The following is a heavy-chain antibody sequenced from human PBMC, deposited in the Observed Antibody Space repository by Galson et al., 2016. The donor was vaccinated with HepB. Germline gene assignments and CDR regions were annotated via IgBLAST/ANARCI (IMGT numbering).Heavy chain of an antibody. D-gene: IGHD3-10*01. Sequence: PALVKPTQTLTLTCTFSGFSLSGYAVGVGWMRQPPGKAPEWLALIYWDDDKAYSPSLESRLSITKYTSKNQVVLSLTNMDPVDTATYYCAHSRRFALARGANGYNVMDVWGQGTAVTVSS. J-gene: IGHJ6*02. CDR1: GFSLSGYAVG. V-gene: IGHV2-5*02. CDR3: AHSRRFALARGANGYNVMDV. CDR2: IYWDDDK.